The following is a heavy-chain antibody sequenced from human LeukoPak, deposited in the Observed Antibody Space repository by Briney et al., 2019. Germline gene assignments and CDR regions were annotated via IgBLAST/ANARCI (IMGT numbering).Heavy chain of an antibody. CDR3: ARLAWFLEWLSA. Sequence: SETLSLTCTVSGGSISSYYWSWIRQPPGKGLEWIGYIYYSGSTNYNPSLKSRVTISVDTSKNQFSLKLSSVTAADTAVYYCARLAWFLEWLSAWGQGTLVTVSS. D-gene: IGHD3-3*01. CDR2: IYYSGST. J-gene: IGHJ5*02. CDR1: GGSISSYY. V-gene: IGHV4-59*08.